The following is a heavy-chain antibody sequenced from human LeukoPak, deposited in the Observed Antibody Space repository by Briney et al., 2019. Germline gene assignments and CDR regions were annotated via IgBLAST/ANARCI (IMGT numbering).Heavy chain of an antibody. V-gene: IGHV3-23*01. D-gene: IGHD6-19*01. CDR2: ISGSGGST. CDR3: AKLREQWLAYYFDY. J-gene: IGHJ4*02. CDR1: GFTFSSYG. Sequence: GGSLRLSCAASGFTFSSYGMSWVRQAPGKGLEWVSAISGSGGSTYYADSVKGRFTISRDNSKNTLYLQMNSLRAEDTAVYYCAKLREQWLAYYFDYWGQGTLVTVSS.